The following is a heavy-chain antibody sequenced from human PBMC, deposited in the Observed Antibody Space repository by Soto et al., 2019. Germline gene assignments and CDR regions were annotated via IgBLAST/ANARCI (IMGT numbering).Heavy chain of an antibody. D-gene: IGHD3-10*01. J-gene: IGHJ4*02. CDR1: GGSISSSNW. V-gene: IGHV4-4*02. Sequence: QVQLQESGPGLVKPSGTLSLTCAVSGGSISSSNWWSWVRQPPGKGLEWIGEIYHSGSTNYNPSLTSRVNISVDKSKTQFSLQLNSVTAADTAVYYCAKVRESRGPQPFDYWGQGTLVTVSS. CDR2: IYHSGST. CDR3: AKVRESRGPQPFDY.